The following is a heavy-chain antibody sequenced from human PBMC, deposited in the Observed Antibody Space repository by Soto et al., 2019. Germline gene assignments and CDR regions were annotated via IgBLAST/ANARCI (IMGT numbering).Heavy chain of an antibody. D-gene: IGHD5-12*01. Sequence: ASVKVSCKASGGTFNRYAISWVRQAPGQGLEWMGGIIPIFGIGNDAQRFQGRVTITADESTGTAYMELSSLRSEDTGVYYRARGEMATIGGYYYYYGMDVWGQGTTVTVSS. CDR2: IIPIFGIG. CDR3: ARGEMATIGGYYYYYGMDV. CDR1: GGTFNRYA. J-gene: IGHJ6*02. V-gene: IGHV1-69*13.